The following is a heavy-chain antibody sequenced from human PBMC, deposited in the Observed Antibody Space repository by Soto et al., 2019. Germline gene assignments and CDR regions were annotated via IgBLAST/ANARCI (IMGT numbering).Heavy chain of an antibody. D-gene: IGHD3-9*01. CDR3: AREGPNDILTGYYMDYFDY. Sequence: GGSLRLSCAASGFTFSSYSMNWVRQAPGKGLEWVSYISSSSTIYYADSVKGRFTISRDNAKNSLYLQMNSLRAEDTAVYYCAREGPNDILTGYYMDYFDYWGQGTLVTVSS. CDR1: GFTFSSYS. V-gene: IGHV3-48*01. J-gene: IGHJ4*02. CDR2: ISSSSTI.